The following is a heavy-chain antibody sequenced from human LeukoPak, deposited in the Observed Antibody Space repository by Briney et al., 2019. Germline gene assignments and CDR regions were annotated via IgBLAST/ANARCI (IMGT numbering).Heavy chain of an antibody. CDR2: IKQDGSEK. J-gene: IGHJ6*03. CDR3: ARTQSHYDILTGYYYYYMDV. Sequence: GGSLRLSCAASGFTFSSYWMSWVRQAPGKGLEWVANIKQDGSEKYYVDSVKGRFTISRDNAKNSLYLQMNSLRAEDTAVYYCARTQSHYDILTGYYYYYMDVWGKGTTVTISS. CDR1: GFTFSSYW. D-gene: IGHD3-9*01. V-gene: IGHV3-7*03.